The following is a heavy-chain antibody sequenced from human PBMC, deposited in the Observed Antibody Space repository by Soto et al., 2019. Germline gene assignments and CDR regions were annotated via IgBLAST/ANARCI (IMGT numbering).Heavy chain of an antibody. CDR1: GGSISSSNW. D-gene: IGHD3-3*01. J-gene: IGHJ6*02. V-gene: IGHV4-4*03. CDR3: ARFRVFGVVIKNYYGMDV. CDR2: IYHSGST. Sequence: PPETLYVTCAVTGGSISSSNWGSWGREPQGKGLEWIGEIYHSGSTNYNPSLKSRVTISVDKSKNQFSLKLSSVTAADTAVYYCARFRVFGVVIKNYYGMDVWGQWTTVT.